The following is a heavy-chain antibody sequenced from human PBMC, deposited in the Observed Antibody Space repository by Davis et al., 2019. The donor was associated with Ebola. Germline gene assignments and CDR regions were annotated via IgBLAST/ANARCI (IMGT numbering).Heavy chain of an antibody. V-gene: IGHV3-43*01. Sequence: PGGSLRLSCAASGFTFRDYTMHWVRQAPGKGLEWVSLFSRNGVTTFYADSVRGRFTISRDNSKNSVYLQMNSLRSEDTALYYCEKEATSGWLTLGSWGGGTLVIVSS. CDR3: EKEATSGWLTLGS. J-gene: IGHJ4*02. D-gene: IGHD6-19*01. CDR1: GFTFRDYT. CDR2: FSRNGVTT.